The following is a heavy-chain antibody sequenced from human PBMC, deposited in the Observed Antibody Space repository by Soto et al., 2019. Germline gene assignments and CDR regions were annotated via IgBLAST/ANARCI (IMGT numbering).Heavy chain of an antibody. V-gene: IGHV3-74*01. CDR3: ARGGYCSGGSCYAVAFDI. J-gene: IGHJ3*02. Sequence: GGSLRLSCAASGFTFSSYWMHWVRQAPGKGLVWVSRINSDGSSTSYADSVKGRFTISRDNAKNTLYLQMNSLRAEDTAVYYCARGGYCSGGSCYAVAFDIWGQGTMVTVSS. CDR2: INSDGSST. D-gene: IGHD2-15*01. CDR1: GFTFSSYW.